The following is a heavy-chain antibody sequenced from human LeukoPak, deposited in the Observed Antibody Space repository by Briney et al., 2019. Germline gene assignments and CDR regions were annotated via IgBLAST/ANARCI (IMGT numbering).Heavy chain of an antibody. D-gene: IGHD2-2*01. CDR3: ARGIVVVPAAPRGCDY. Sequence: ASVKVSCKASGYTFTGYYMHWVRQAPGQGLEWMGWINPNSGGTNYAQKFQGRVTMTRDTSIRTAYMELSRLRSDDTAIYYCARGIVVVPAAPRGCDYWGQGTLVTVSS. CDR1: GYTFTGYY. J-gene: IGHJ4*02. CDR2: INPNSGGT. V-gene: IGHV1-2*02.